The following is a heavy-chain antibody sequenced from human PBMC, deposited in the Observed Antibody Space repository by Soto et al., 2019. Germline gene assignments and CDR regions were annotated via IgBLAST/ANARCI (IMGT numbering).Heavy chain of an antibody. D-gene: IGHD3-10*01. J-gene: IGHJ4*02. CDR3: ARGELFELFH. CDR1: GESLSGHY. CDR2: IRPGGTT. V-gene: IGHV4-34*02. Sequence: QVQLQQWGAGLLRPSETLSLTCASYGESLSGHYWNWIRQPPGKGLEWIGEIRPGGTTNYNPSLKSRVTISIDTSKNQFYLRLTSVTAADTAMYYCARGELFELFHWGQGTLVTVSS.